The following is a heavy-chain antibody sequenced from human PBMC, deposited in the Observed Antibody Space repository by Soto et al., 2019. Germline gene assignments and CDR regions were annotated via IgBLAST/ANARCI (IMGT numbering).Heavy chain of an antibody. CDR2: ISYDGSNK. J-gene: IGHJ1*01. V-gene: IGHV3-30-3*01. CDR3: AGGSGYYYRTEYFQH. CDR1: GFTFSSYA. Sequence: QVQLVESGGGVVQPGRSLRLSCAASGFTFSSYAMHWVRQAPGKGLEWVAVISYDGSNKYYADSVKGRFTISRDNSKNTLYLQMNSLRAEDTAVYYCAGGSGYYYRTEYFQHWGQGTLVTVSS. D-gene: IGHD3-22*01.